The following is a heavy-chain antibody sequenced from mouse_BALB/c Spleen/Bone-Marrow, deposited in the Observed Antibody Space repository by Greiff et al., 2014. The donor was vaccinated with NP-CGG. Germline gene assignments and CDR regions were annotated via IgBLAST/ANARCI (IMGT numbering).Heavy chain of an antibody. Sequence: VQVVESGTDLARPGASVKLSCKASGYTFTSYWMQWVKQRPGQGLEWIGAIYPGDGDTRYTQKFKGKATLTADKSSSTAYMQLSSLASEDSAVYYCARFGDYSMDYWGQGTSVTVSS. CDR3: ARFGDYSMDY. V-gene: IGHV1-87*01. D-gene: IGHD1-1*02. CDR2: IYPGDGDT. J-gene: IGHJ4*01. CDR1: GYTFTSYW.